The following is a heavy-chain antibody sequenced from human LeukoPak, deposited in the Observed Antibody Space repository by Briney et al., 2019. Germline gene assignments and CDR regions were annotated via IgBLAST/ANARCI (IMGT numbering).Heavy chain of an antibody. CDR2: IIPIFGTA. Sequence: GASVKVSCKASGGTFSNYAVAWVRQAPGQGLEWLGGIIPIFGTAKYAQKFQGRVTITTDESTTTAYMELISLRSEDTAVYYCARRQALRGRHRAFDPWGQGTLVNVSS. D-gene: IGHD6-25*01. J-gene: IGHJ5*02. CDR3: ARRQALRGRHRAFDP. CDR1: GGTFSNYA. V-gene: IGHV1-69*05.